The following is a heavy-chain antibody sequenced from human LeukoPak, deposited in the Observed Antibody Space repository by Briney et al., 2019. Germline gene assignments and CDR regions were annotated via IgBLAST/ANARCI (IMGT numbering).Heavy chain of an antibody. J-gene: IGHJ6*03. CDR2: ISAYNGNA. CDR3: ARDVAWCHEQIVVVPAAMECGRGYYYYYMDV. V-gene: IGHV1-18*01. CDR1: GYTFTSYG. D-gene: IGHD2-2*01. Sequence: ASVKVSCKASGYTFTSYGISWGRQAPGQRLEWMGWISAYNGNANYAQKLQGRGTMTTDTSTSTAYMDLRSLRSDDTAVYYCARDVAWCHEQIVVVPAAMECGRGYYYYYMDVWGKGTTVTVSS.